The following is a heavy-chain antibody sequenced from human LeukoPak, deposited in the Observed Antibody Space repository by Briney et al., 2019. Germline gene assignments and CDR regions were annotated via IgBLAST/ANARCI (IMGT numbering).Heavy chain of an antibody. CDR3: ARDSSSWYGGFDY. D-gene: IGHD6-13*01. Sequence: ASVKVSCKASGYTFTGYYMHWVRQAPGQGLDWMGWINPNSGGTNYAQKFQGRVTMTRDTSISTAYMELSRLRSDDTAVYYCARDSSSWYGGFDYWGQGTLVTVSS. CDR1: GYTFTGYY. V-gene: IGHV1-2*02. J-gene: IGHJ4*02. CDR2: INPNSGGT.